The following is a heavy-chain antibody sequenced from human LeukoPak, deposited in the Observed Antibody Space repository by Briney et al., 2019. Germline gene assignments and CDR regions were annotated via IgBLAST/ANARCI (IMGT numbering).Heavy chain of an antibody. V-gene: IGHV1-69*05. CDR2: VIPIFGIA. J-gene: IGHJ6*03. Sequence: SVKVSCKASGGTFSSYAISWVRQAPGQGLEWMGGVIPIFGIANYAQKFQGRVTITTDESTSTAYMGLSSLRSEDTAVYYCARESYDSEEYYYYMDVWGKGTTVTVSS. D-gene: IGHD3-22*01. CDR3: ARESYDSEEYYYYMDV. CDR1: GGTFSSYA.